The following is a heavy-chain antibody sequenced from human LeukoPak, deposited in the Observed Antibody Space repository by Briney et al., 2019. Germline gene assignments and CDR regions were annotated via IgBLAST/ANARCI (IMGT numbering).Heavy chain of an antibody. D-gene: IGHD5-18*01. J-gene: IGHJ4*02. CDR2: INSDGSTT. CDR3: ARDRASDTAKPFDY. Sequence: GGSLRLSCAASGLTFSSYWMHWVRQAPGKGLVWVSRINSDGSTTNYADSVKGRFTVSRDNAKNTLYPQMNSLRAEGTAVYYCARDRASDTAKPFDYWGQGTLVTVSS. V-gene: IGHV3-74*01. CDR1: GLTFSSYW.